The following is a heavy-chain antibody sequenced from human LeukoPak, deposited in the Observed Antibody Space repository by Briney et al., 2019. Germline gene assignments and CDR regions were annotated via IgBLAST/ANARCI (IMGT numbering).Heavy chain of an antibody. CDR3: AAGSGWYFGAFDI. CDR2: ISYDGSNK. D-gene: IGHD6-19*01. CDR1: GFTFSSYA. J-gene: IGHJ3*02. Sequence: GRSLRLSCAASGFTFSSYAMHWVRQAPGKGLEWVAVISYDGSNKYYADSVKGRLTISRDNSKNTLYLQMNSLRAEDTAVYYCAAGSGWYFGAFDIWGQGTMVTVSS. V-gene: IGHV3-30-3*01.